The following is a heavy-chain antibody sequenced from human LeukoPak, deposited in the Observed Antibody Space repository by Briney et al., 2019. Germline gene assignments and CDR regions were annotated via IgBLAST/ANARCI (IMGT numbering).Heavy chain of an antibody. V-gene: IGHV3-21*01. J-gene: IGHJ3*02. D-gene: IGHD6-13*01. CDR2: ISSGSTYI. Sequence: GGSLRHSSAASGFTFSSDSMNWVRQAPGKGLEWVSSISSGSTYIYYADSVKGRFTISRDNAKNSLYLQMNSLRAEDTAVYYCARDRESWYSLSRTFVIGARGTMVTVSS. CDR1: GFTFSSDS. CDR3: ARDRESWYSLSRTFVI.